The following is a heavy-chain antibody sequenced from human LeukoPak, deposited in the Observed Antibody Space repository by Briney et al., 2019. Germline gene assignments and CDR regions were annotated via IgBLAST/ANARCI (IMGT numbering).Heavy chain of an antibody. D-gene: IGHD6-6*01. V-gene: IGHV4-59*01. Sequence: PSETLSLTCNLSGGSIPSYYSSWIRQPPGKGLEWIGFIYNGGRPNYNPTLKSRVTMSVDTSQTQFSLKLSSVTAADTAVYFCARGRSIGARRGAFDIWGQGTMVSVSS. CDR1: GGSIPSYY. CDR2: IYNGGRP. CDR3: ARGRSIGARRGAFDI. J-gene: IGHJ3*02.